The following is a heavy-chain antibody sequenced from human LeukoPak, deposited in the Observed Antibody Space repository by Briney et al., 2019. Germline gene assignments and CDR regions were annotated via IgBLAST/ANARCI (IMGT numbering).Heavy chain of an antibody. V-gene: IGHV3-7*01. CDR2: IKQDGSEK. Sequence: PGGSLRLSCAASGFTCSSYWMSWVRQAPGKGLEWVANIKQDGSEKYYVDSVKGRFTISRDNAKNSLYLQMNSLRAEDTAVYYCARVARNGDFDYWGQGTLVTVSS. CDR3: ARVARNGDFDY. CDR1: GFTCSSYW. D-gene: IGHD1-14*01. J-gene: IGHJ4*02.